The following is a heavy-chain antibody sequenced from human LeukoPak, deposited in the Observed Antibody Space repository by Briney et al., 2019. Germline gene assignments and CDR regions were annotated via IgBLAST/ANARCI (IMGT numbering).Heavy chain of an antibody. CDR1: GYTFTGYY. D-gene: IGHD3-22*01. J-gene: IGHJ5*02. V-gene: IGHV1-2*02. CDR2: INPNSGGT. CDR3: ARDRGPSSGRNWFDP. Sequence: GASVKVSCKASGYTFTGYYMHWVRQAPGQGLEWMGSINPNSGGTNYAQKFQGRVTMTRDTSISTAYMELSRLRSDGTAVYYCARDRGPSSGRNWFDPWGQGTLVTVSS.